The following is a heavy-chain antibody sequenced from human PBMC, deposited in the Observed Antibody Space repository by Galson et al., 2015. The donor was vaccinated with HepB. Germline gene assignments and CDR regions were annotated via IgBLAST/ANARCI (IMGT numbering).Heavy chain of an antibody. CDR3: ARDRYLHCSSTSCYPYMDV. V-gene: IGHV1-46*01. CDR2: INPSGGST. Sequence: SVKVSCKASGYTFTSYYMHWVRQAPGQGLEWMGIINPSGGSTSYAQKFQGRVTMTRDTSTSTVYMELSSLRSDDTAVYYCARDRYLHCSSTSCYPYMDVWGKGTTVTVSS. D-gene: IGHD2-2*01. CDR1: GYTFTSYY. J-gene: IGHJ6*03.